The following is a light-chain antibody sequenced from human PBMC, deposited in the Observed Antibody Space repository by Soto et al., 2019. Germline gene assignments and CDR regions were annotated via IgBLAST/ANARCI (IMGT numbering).Light chain of an antibody. J-gene: IGKJ3*01. CDR3: QQRSDWPVT. V-gene: IGKV3-11*01. CDR1: QSVRTS. Sequence: EIVLTQSPATLSLSPGERATLSCRASQSVRTSLAWYQQKPDQAPRLLIYDASNRSNGIPARFSGSGSGTDCTLTISRLEPADFAVYSCQQRSDWPVTFGPGPKVDNK. CDR2: DAS.